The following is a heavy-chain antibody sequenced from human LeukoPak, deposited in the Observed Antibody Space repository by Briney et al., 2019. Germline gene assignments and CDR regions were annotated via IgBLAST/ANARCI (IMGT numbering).Heavy chain of an antibody. CDR2: SYSSGST. CDR3: ARRGYSSGWLDR. CDR1: GGSISIGSYY. J-gene: IGHJ4*02. Sequence: PSETLSLTCTVSGGSISIGSYYWGWMRQPPGKGLEWICSSYSSGSTYYNPSPKSRVTLSVATSKNQFSLTLSSVTAADPAVYYCARRGYSSGWLDRWGQGTLVTVSS. D-gene: IGHD6-19*01. V-gene: IGHV4-39*01.